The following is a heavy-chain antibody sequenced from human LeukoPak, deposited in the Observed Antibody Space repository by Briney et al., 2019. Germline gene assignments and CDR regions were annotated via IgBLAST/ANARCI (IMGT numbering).Heavy chain of an antibody. Sequence: SETLSLTCTVSGGSISRYYWSWIRQPPGKGLEWIGEINHSGSTNYNPSLKSRVTISVDTSKNQFSLKLSSVTAADTAVYYCARHVVGWFDPWGQGTLVTVSS. CDR1: GGSISRYY. J-gene: IGHJ5*02. CDR3: ARHVVGWFDP. CDR2: INHSGST. D-gene: IGHD2-21*01. V-gene: IGHV4-34*01.